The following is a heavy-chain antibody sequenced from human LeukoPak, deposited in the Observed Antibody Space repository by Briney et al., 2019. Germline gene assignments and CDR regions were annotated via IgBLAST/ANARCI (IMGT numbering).Heavy chain of an antibody. CDR3: ARGSGYSYGFDY. Sequence: GGSLRLSCAASGFTFSSYEMNWVRQAPGKGLEWVSYISSSGSTIYYADSVKGRFTISRDNAKNSLYLQMNSLRAEDTAVCYCARGSGYSYGFDYWGQGTLVTVSS. CDR1: GFTFSSYE. J-gene: IGHJ4*02. V-gene: IGHV3-48*03. CDR2: ISSSGSTI. D-gene: IGHD5-18*01.